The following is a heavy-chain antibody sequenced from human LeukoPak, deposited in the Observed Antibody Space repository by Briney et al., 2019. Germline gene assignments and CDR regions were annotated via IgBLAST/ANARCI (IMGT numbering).Heavy chain of an antibody. Sequence: PGGSLRLSCAASGFSFSSHVMHWVRQAPGKGLEWVSGISGSGGDTYYADSVKGRFTISRDNSKNTLNLQMNSLRAEDTAVYYCVKDYGPKQLVFFDSWGQGTLVTVSS. CDR2: ISGSGGDT. V-gene: IGHV3-23*01. CDR1: GFSFSSHV. CDR3: VKDYGPKQLVFFDS. J-gene: IGHJ4*02. D-gene: IGHD6-13*01.